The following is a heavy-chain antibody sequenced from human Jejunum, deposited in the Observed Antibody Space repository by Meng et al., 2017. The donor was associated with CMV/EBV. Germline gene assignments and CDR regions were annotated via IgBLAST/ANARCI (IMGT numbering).Heavy chain of an antibody. CDR2: ISAYNGNT. Sequence: QVQLGQSGPEVKKPGASVTVSCKASGYIFMSYGISWVRQAPGQGLEWVGWISAYNGNTNYVEKLQGGVTMTTDTSTSTAYMELTSLKSDDTAVYYCARVTHSGSPSQSSYWGQGTLVTVSS. V-gene: IGHV1-18*01. J-gene: IGHJ4*02. CDR3: ARVTHSGSPSQSSY. D-gene: IGHD3-10*01. CDR1: GYIFMSYG.